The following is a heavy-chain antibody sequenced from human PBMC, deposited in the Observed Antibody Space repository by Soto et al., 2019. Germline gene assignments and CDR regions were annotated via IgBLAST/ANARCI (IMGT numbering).Heavy chain of an antibody. D-gene: IGHD2-21*02. J-gene: IGHJ4*02. V-gene: IGHV3-30*18. CDR3: AKGKGARIVVVTATRYFDY. CDR2: ISYDGSNK. Sequence: QVQLVESGGGVVQPGRSLRLSCAASGFTFSSYGMHWVRQAPGKGLEWVAVISYDGSNKYYADSVKGRFTISRDKSKNTLYLQMNSLRAEDTAVYYCAKGKGARIVVVTATRYFDYWGQGTLVTVSS. CDR1: GFTFSSYG.